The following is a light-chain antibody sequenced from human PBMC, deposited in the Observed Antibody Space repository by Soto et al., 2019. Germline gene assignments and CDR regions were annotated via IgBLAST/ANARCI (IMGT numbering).Light chain of an antibody. Sequence: DLVMTPSPASLAVSLGERATINCQSSQSVFSSSTNKNYLAWYQQKPGQPPKLLIYWASTRESGVPDRFSGRGSGTDFTLTVSSLQAEDVAVYYCQQYYSTPPTFGGGTKVEIK. V-gene: IGKV4-1*01. CDR1: QSVFSSSTNKNY. CDR3: QQYYSTPPT. CDR2: WAS. J-gene: IGKJ4*01.